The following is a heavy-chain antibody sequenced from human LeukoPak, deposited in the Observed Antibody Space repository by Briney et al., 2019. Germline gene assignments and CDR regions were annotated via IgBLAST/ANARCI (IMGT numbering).Heavy chain of an antibody. CDR1: GFTFSSYE. V-gene: IGHV3-48*03. Sequence: GGSLRLSCAASGFTFSSYEMNWVRQAPGKGLEWVSYISSGSTIYDSDSVKGRFTISRDNAKNSLYLQMNSLRAEDTAVYYCARESIAVAGAPFDCWGQGTLVTVSS. CDR3: ARESIAVAGAPFDC. CDR2: ISSGSTI. J-gene: IGHJ4*02. D-gene: IGHD6-19*01.